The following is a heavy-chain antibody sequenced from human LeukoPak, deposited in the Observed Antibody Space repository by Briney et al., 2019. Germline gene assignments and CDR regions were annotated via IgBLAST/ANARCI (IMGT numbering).Heavy chain of an antibody. CDR3: AKDSLLLWFGELWVDD. J-gene: IGHJ4*02. CDR2: IYSGGTI. V-gene: IGHV3-53*01. D-gene: IGHD3-10*01. CDR1: GFSVRTNY. Sequence: GSLRLSCAASGFSVRTNYMSWVRQAPGKGLEWVSVIYSGGTIRYADSVKGRFTISRDNSRDTLHLQMNSLRVDNTAVYYCAKDSLLLWFGELWVDDWGQGTLVTVSS.